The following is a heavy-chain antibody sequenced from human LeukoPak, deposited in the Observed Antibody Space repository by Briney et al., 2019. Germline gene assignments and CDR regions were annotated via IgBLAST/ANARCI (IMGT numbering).Heavy chain of an antibody. J-gene: IGHJ6*03. CDR3: ARENCSGGSCYYYYYYNYMDV. CDR1: GGSISSSSYY. V-gene: IGHV4-39*07. Sequence: SETLSLTCTVSGGSISSSSYYWGWIRQPPGKGLEWIGSIYYSGSTYYDPSLKSRVTISVDTSKNQFSLKLSSVTAADTAVYYCARENCSGGSCYYYYYYNYMDVWGKGTTVTVSS. D-gene: IGHD2-15*01. CDR2: IYYSGST.